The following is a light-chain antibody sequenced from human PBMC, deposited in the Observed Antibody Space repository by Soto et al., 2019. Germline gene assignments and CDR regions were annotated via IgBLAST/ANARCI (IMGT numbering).Light chain of an antibody. CDR2: SAN. Sequence: DIQMTQSPSDMSASVGDRFTITCRASQDISNFLVWFQQRPGKVPKRLMYSANRLESGVPSRFSGSGSGTEFTLTISSLQPEDFAVYYCQQRSNWPITFGQGTRLEIK. J-gene: IGKJ5*01. CDR1: QDISNF. V-gene: IGKV1-17*03. CDR3: QQRSNWPIT.